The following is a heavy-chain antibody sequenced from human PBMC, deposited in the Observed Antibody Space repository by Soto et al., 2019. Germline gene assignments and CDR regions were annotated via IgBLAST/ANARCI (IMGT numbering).Heavy chain of an antibody. V-gene: IGHV4-59*01. CDR3: ARAPRGNYGYPSYFDY. CDR1: GASISSYY. Sequence: SETLSLTGSGSGASISSYYYTWIRQTPGKGLEWIGYIYLGGSINYNPSFKSRVIISVDTSKNQFSLKLSSVTAADTAVYYCARAPRGNYGYPSYFDYWGQGTLVTVSS. D-gene: IGHD3-10*01. J-gene: IGHJ4*02. CDR2: IYLGGSI.